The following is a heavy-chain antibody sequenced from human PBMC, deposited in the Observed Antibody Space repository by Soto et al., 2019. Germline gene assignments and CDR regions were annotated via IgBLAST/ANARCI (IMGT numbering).Heavy chain of an antibody. CDR1: GGSISSYY. D-gene: IGHD2-8*02. CDR3: ARGLSTDWFDP. V-gene: IGHV4-59*01. CDR2: NYYSGST. J-gene: IGHJ5*02. Sequence: QVQLQESGPGLVKPSETLSLTCTVSGGSISSYYWSWIRQPPGKGLEWIGYNYYSGSTNYNPSLKSRVTISVDTSKNQFSLKLSSVTAADTAVYYCARGLSTDWFDPWGQGTLVTVSS.